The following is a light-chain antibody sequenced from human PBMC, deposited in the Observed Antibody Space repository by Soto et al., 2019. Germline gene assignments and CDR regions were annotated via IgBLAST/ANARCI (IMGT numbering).Light chain of an antibody. Sequence: EIVLTQSPGTLSLSPGERVTLSCRASQSVSSNYLAWYQQKPGQAPRLLIYGASSRATGIPDRFSGSGSGTDFPLTISRLEPEDFAVYYCQQYGSSLSITFGQGTRLEIK. V-gene: IGKV3-20*01. J-gene: IGKJ5*01. CDR1: QSVSSNY. CDR2: GAS. CDR3: QQYGSSLSIT.